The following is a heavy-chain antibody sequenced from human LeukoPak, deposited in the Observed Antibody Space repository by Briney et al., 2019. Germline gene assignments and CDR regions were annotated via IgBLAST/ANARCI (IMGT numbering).Heavy chain of an antibody. CDR3: AKPVDGASVQRYFQH. CDR1: GFTFSRYA. Sequence: GGSLRLSCAASGFTFSRYAMSWVRQAPGKGLEWVSAISGGGDNTYYADSVRGRFTISRDNSKDTLFLQMNSLRAEDTAIYYCAKPVDGASVQRYFQHWGQGTLVTVSS. D-gene: IGHD1-1*01. J-gene: IGHJ1*01. CDR2: ISGGGDNT. V-gene: IGHV3-23*01.